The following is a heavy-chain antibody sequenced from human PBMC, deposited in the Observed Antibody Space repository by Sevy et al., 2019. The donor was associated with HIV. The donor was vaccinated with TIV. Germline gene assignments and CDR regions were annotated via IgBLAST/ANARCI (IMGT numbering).Heavy chain of an antibody. CDR3: ERGGSGDYYYYGVDV. J-gene: IGHJ6*02. V-gene: IGHV3-30*03. Sequence: GGSLRLSCVGSGFTFRNFGVHWLRQAPGKGLEWLSVVSYDGSSKYYVDSVKGRFIVSRDNSKNTLYLQMNSLRTEDTAVYYCERGGSGDYYYYGVDVWGQGHTVTV. D-gene: IGHD3-10*01. CDR2: VSYDGSSK. CDR1: GFTFRNFG.